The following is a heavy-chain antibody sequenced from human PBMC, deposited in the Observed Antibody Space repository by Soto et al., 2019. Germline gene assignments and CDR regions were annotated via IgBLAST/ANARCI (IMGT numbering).Heavy chain of an antibody. J-gene: IGHJ4*02. Sequence: PSETLSLTCAVYGGSFSGYYWSWIRQPPGKGLEWIGEINHSGSTNYNPSLKSRVTISVDTSKNQFSLKLSSVTAADTAVYYCARDFPSGSYRNWGQGTLVTVSS. V-gene: IGHV4-34*01. D-gene: IGHD1-26*01. CDR2: INHSGST. CDR1: GGSFSGYY. CDR3: ARDFPSGSYRN.